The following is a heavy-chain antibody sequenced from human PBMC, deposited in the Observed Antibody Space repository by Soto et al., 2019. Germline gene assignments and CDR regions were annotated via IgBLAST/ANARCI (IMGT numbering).Heavy chain of an antibody. Sequence: QVQLQESGPGLVKPSGTLSLTCAVSGDSVSSPYYWCWVRQPPGKGLEWIGEVFHTGTTSYNPSLRSRVTISMDKSINKLSLDLSSVTAADTAVYYCARSAGWYAVHSWGPGTLVIVSS. CDR3: ARSAGWYAVHS. J-gene: IGHJ4*02. CDR2: VFHTGTT. V-gene: IGHV4-4*02. D-gene: IGHD6-19*01. CDR1: GDSVSSPYY.